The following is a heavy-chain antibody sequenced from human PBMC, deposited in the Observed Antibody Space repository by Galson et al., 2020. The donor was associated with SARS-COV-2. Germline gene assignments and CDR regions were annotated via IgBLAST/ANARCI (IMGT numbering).Heavy chain of an antibody. Sequence: SVKVSCKASGFTFTSSAMQWVRQARGQRLEWIGWLVVGSGNTNYAQKFQERVTITRDMSTSTAYMELSSLRSEDTAVYYCAADRALPRGAPGASPGAPRYYYYYGMDVWGQGTTVTVSS. D-gene: IGHD1-26*01. V-gene: IGHV1-58*02. CDR3: AADRALPRGAPGASPGAPRYYYYYGMDV. CDR2: LVVGSGNT. J-gene: IGHJ6*02. CDR1: GFTFTSSA.